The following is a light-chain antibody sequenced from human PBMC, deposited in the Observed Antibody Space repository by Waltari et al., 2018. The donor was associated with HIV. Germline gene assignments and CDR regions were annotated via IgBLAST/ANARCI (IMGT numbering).Light chain of an antibody. V-gene: IGLV8-61*01. CDR3: VLYMGSGIPVV. Sequence: QTVVTQEPSFSVSPGGTVTLTCGLSSGSVSTSYYPSWYQQTPGQAPRTLIYGTNTLSSGVPDRFSGSILGNKAALTITGAQADDESDYYCVLYMGSGIPVVFGGGTKLTVL. CDR2: GTN. J-gene: IGLJ2*01. CDR1: SGSVSTSYY.